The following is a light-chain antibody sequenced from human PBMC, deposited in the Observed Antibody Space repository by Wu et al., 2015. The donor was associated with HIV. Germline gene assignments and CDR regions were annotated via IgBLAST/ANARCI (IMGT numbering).Light chain of an antibody. CDR2: AAS. CDR3: QKYNTAPWT. Sequence: EIIMTQSPTTLSMSPGERATLSCRASQNVGRNLAWYQRKPGRAPRLLIYAASTRVTGIPARFSGSGSGTVFTLTISSLQPEDVATYYCQKYNTAPWTFGQGTKVEMK. V-gene: IGKV3-15*01. CDR1: QNVGRN. J-gene: IGKJ1*01.